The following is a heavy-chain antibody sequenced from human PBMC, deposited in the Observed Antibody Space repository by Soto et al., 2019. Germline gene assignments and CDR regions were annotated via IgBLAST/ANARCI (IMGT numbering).Heavy chain of an antibody. CDR2: INSDGSSR. CDR1: GFTFSGYW. J-gene: IGHJ3*01. D-gene: IGHD1-26*01. Sequence: LRLSCAASGFTFSGYWMHWVRQVPGKGLVWVSRINSDGSSRSYADSVKGRFTISRDNAKNTLHLQMNSLRAEDTAVYYCARVGLGAFDAFDVWGQGTLVTVSS. CDR3: ARVGLGAFDAFDV. V-gene: IGHV3-74*01.